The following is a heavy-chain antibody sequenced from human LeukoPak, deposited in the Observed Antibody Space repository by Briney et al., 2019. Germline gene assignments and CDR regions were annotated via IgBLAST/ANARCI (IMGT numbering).Heavy chain of an antibody. CDR2: ISFDGSNK. V-gene: IGHV3-30*04. CDR3: AGGPGFLIYS. Sequence: TGGSLRLSCAASGFTFSSYAMHWVRQAPGKGLEWVAVISFDGSNKYYADSVKGRFTISRDNAKNLLYLQMDNLRAEDAAVYYCAGGPGFLIYSWGQGTRVTVSS. J-gene: IGHJ5*02. CDR1: GFTFSSYA. D-gene: IGHD3-3*01.